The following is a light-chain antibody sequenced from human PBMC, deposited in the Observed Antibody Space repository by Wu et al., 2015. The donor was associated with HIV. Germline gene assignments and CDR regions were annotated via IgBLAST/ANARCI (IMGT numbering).Light chain of an antibody. CDR1: QSVNRNY. Sequence: EIVLTQSPGTLSLSPGERATPSCRASQSVNRNYLAWHQQKPGQAPRLLIYGTSSRATGIPDRFSGGGSGTDFTLTINRLEPEDFAVYYCQRYGLSPQTFGQGTKVEIK. CDR3: QRYGLSPQT. CDR2: GTS. V-gene: IGKV3-20*01. J-gene: IGKJ1*01.